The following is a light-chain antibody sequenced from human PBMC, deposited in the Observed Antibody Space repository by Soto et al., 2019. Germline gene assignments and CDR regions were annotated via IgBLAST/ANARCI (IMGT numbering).Light chain of an antibody. CDR1: QSVSSY. V-gene: IGKV3-11*01. Sequence: EIVLTQSPANLSLSPGERATLSCRASQSVSSYLAWYQQKPGQAPRLLIYDASNRATGIPARFSGSGSATDYALTICILEPDDFAVYYCQQRSNGPPLYTLGQGTKLEIK. CDR2: DAS. J-gene: IGKJ2*01. CDR3: QQRSNGPPLYT.